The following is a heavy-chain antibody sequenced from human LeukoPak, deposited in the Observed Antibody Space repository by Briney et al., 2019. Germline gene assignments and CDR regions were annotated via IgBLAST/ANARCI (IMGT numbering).Heavy chain of an antibody. Sequence: SETLSLTCTVSGGSISSSSYYWGWIRQPPGKGLEWIGSIYYSGSTYYNPSLKSRVTISVDTSKNQFSLKLSSVTAADTAVYYCARLSTYGSGSWYYYYMDVWGKGTTVTISS. J-gene: IGHJ6*03. CDR3: ARLSTYGSGSWYYYYMDV. D-gene: IGHD3-10*01. CDR2: IYYSGST. V-gene: IGHV4-39*01. CDR1: GGSISSSSYY.